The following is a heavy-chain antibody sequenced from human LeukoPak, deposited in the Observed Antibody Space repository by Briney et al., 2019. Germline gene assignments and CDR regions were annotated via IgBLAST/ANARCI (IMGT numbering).Heavy chain of an antibody. CDR1: GYTLTELS. J-gene: IGHJ4*02. CDR3: ARDERAAAGGNEYYFDY. CDR2: ISAYNVNT. Sequence: ASVKVSCKVSGYTLTELSMHWVRQAPGKGLEWMGWISAYNVNTNSAPKLQGRVTMTTDTSTSTAYMELRSLRSDDTAVYYCARDERAAAGGNEYYFDYWGQGTLVTVSS. D-gene: IGHD6-13*01. V-gene: IGHV1-18*01.